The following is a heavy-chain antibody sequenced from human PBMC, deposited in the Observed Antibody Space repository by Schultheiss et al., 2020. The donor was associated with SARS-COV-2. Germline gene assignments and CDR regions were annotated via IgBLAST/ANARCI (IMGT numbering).Heavy chain of an antibody. V-gene: IGHV3-21*01. CDR1: GFTFSSYS. J-gene: IGHJ4*02. Sequence: GGSLRLSCAASGFTFSSYSMNWVRQAPGKGLEWVSSISSSSSYIYYADSVKGRFTISRDNSKNTLYLQMNSLRAEDTAVYYCAREVPGRYFDYWGQGTLVTVSS. CDR2: ISSSSSYI. CDR3: AREVPGRYFDY. D-gene: IGHD1-26*01.